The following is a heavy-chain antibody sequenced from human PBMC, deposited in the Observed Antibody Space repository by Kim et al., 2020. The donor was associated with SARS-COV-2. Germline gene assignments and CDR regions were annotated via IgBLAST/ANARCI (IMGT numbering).Heavy chain of an antibody. CDR1: GFTFTGYA. Sequence: GGSLRLSCTTSGFTFTGYAMSWVRQAPGKGLEWVSSIDGSDGTTYYVDSVKGRFTISRDNSKNTLYLQMSNLRADDTAVYYCMIGGWGWIWDHWGQGTLVTVSS. CDR3: MIGGWGWIWDH. CDR2: IDGSDGTT. D-gene: IGHD2-2*03. V-gene: IGHV3-23*01. J-gene: IGHJ4*02.